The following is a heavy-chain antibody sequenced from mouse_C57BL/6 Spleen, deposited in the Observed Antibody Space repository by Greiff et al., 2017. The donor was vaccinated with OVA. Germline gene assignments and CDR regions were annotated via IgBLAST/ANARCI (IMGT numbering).Heavy chain of an antibody. D-gene: IGHD2-2*01. CDR1: GYTFTDYY. Sequence: QVQLQQSGAELVRPGASVKLSCKASGYTFTDYYINWVKQRPGQGLEWIARIYPGSGNTYYNEKFKGKATLTAEKSSSTAYMQLSSLTSEDSAVYFCARGHYGYDGYFDYWGQGTTLTVSS. CDR3: ARGHYGYDGYFDY. CDR2: IYPGSGNT. J-gene: IGHJ2*01. V-gene: IGHV1-76*01.